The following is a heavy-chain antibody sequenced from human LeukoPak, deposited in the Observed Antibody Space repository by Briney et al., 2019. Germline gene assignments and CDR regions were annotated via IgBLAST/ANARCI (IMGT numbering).Heavy chain of an antibody. CDR1: GFTFSSYW. CDR2: IKQDGSEK. V-gene: IGHV3-7*01. Sequence: QTGGSLRLSCAASGFTFSSYWMSWVRQAPGKGLEWVANIKQDGSEKYYVDSVKGRFTISRDNAKNSLYLHMSSLRAEDTAVYYCARDPYSGGYGDDYYYYMDVWGKGTTVTISS. D-gene: IGHD1-26*01. CDR3: ARDPYSGGYGDDYYYYMDV. J-gene: IGHJ6*03.